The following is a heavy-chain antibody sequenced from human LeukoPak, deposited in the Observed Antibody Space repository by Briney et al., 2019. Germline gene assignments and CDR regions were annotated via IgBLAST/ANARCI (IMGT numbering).Heavy chain of an antibody. CDR3: ARAGLPPGKEFDP. Sequence: SSETLSLTCTVPGGSISSGDYYWSWIRQPPGKGLEWIGYIYYSGSTYYNPSLKSRVTISVDTSKNQFSLKLSSVTAADTAVYYCARAGLPPGKEFDPWGQGTLVTVSS. CDR2: IYYSGST. CDR1: GGSISSGDYY. D-gene: IGHD4-11*01. J-gene: IGHJ5*02. V-gene: IGHV4-30-4*01.